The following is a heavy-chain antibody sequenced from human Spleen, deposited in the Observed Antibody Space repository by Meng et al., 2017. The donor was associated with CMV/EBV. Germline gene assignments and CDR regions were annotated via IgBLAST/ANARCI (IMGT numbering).Heavy chain of an antibody. J-gene: IGHJ4*02. CDR3: ASSDIVLIPASLTFDY. Sequence: SETLSLTCTVSGCSISSSSYYWGWIRQPPGKGLEWIGSIYYSGSTYYNPSLKSRVTISVDTSKNQFSLKVSSVTAADTAVYYCASSDIVLIPASLTFDYWGQGRLVTVSS. CDR2: IYYSGST. V-gene: IGHV4-39*07. D-gene: IGHD2-2*01. CDR1: GCSISSSSYY.